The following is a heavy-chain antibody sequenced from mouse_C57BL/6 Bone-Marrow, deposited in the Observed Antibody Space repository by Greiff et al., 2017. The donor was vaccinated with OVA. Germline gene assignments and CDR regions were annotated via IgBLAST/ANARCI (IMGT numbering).Heavy chain of an antibody. CDR3: ARGAYSNYVSWFAY. D-gene: IGHD2-5*01. CDR1: GYTFTSYW. J-gene: IGHJ3*01. V-gene: IGHV1-72*01. Sequence: QVQLQQPGAELVKPGASVKLSCKASGYTFTSYWMHWVKQRPGRGLEWIGRIDPNSGGNKYNEKFKSKATLTVDKPSSTAYMQLSSLTSEDSAVYYCARGAYSNYVSWFAYWGQGTLVTVSA. CDR2: IDPNSGGN.